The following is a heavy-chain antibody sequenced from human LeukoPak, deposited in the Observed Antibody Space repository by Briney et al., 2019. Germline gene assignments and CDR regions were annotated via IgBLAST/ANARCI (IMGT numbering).Heavy chain of an antibody. Sequence: SETLSLTCTVSGGSISSSSYYWSWIRQPAGTGLEWIGHIYTSGSTNHNPSLKSRVTMSIDTSKNQFSLKLSSVTAADTAIYYCARDPATWWFDPWGQGTLVTVSS. CDR3: ARDPATWWFDP. CDR2: IYTSGST. CDR1: GGSISSSSYY. V-gene: IGHV4-61*09. D-gene: IGHD2-15*01. J-gene: IGHJ5*02.